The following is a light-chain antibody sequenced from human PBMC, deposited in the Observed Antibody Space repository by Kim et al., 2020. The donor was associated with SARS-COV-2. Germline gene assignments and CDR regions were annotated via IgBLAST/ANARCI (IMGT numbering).Light chain of an antibody. CDR3: QQLNTYVMFT. CDR1: QGISSY. CDR2: GAS. J-gene: IGKJ2*01. V-gene: IGKV1-9*01. Sequence: DIQLTQSPSFLSASVGDRVTITCRASQGISSYLAWYQQKPGKVPALLIYGASTLQSGVPSRFSGSGSGTEFTLTISGLQPEDFATYYCQQLNTYVMFTFCQGTKLEI.